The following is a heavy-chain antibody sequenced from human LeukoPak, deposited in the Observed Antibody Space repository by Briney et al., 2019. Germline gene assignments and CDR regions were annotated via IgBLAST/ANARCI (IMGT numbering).Heavy chain of an antibody. D-gene: IGHD2-21*02. J-gene: IGHJ5*02. CDR1: GGSFSGYY. CDR2: INHSGST. Sequence: SETLSLTCAVYGGSFSGYYWTWIRQPPGKGLEWIGEINHSGSTNYNPSLKSRVTISVGTSKNHFSLKLSSVTAADTAVYYCARHETDNWFDPWGQGTLVTVSS. V-gene: IGHV4-34*01. CDR3: ARHETDNWFDP.